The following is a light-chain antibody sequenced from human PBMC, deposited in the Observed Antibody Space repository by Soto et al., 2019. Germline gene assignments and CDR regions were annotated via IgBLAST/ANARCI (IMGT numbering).Light chain of an antibody. V-gene: IGLV1-44*01. CDR3: AAWDDSPNAI. J-gene: IGLJ1*01. Sequence: QSVLTQPPSLSATPGQRVNISCSGSFSNIGDNAVNWYQQLPGAAPKLLIYLNDQRPSGVPDRFSGSKSGTSAFLAISGLQSEDEADYYCAAWDDSPNAIFGTATKVTV. CDR2: LND. CDR1: FSNIGDNA.